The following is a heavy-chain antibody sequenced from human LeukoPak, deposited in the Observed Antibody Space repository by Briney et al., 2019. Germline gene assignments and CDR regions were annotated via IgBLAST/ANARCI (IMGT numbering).Heavy chain of an antibody. J-gene: IGHJ4*02. D-gene: IGHD6-19*01. CDR1: GYTFTGYY. V-gene: IGHV1-2*06. Sequence: ASVKVSFKASGYTFTGYYMHWVRQAPGQGLEWMGRIDPNSGGTNYAQKFQGRVTMTRDTSISTAYMELSRLRSDDTAVYYCARVLSIAVTLPHYWGQGTLVTVSS. CDR3: ARVLSIAVTLPHY. CDR2: IDPNSGGT.